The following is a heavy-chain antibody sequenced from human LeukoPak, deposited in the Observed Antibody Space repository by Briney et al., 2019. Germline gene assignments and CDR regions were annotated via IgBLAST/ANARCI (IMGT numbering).Heavy chain of an antibody. CDR1: GFTFSRFP. V-gene: IGHV3-30-3*01. Sequence: GGSLRLPCAASGFTFSRFPMHWVRQAPGKGLEWVALISSDGSDKKYADSVKGRFTMSRDNSKNTLFLQMHSLRVEDTGVYYCARDYPADHWGQGTLVTVSS. CDR2: ISSDGSDK. J-gene: IGHJ4*02. CDR3: ARDYPADH.